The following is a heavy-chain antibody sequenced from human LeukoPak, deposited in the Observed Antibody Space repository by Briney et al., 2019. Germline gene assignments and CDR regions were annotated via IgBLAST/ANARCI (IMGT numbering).Heavy chain of an antibody. D-gene: IGHD5-24*01. Sequence: GESLKISCKGSGYSFTSYWIGGVRQMPGKGLEWMGIIYPGDSDTRYSPSFQGQVTISADKSISTAYLQWSSLKASDTAMYHCARRGWLQYFGAFDIWGQGTMATVSA. CDR1: GYSFTSYW. V-gene: IGHV5-51*01. J-gene: IGHJ3*02. CDR2: IYPGDSDT. CDR3: ARRGWLQYFGAFDI.